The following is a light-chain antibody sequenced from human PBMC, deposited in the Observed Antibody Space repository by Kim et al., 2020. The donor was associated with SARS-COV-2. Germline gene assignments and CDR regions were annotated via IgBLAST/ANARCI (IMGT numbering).Light chain of an antibody. CDR3: QQLDDYPRT. V-gene: IGKV1-9*01. CDR2: AAS. J-gene: IGKJ4*01. CDR1: QGISRY. Sequence: ASVGDRVPITCRASQGISRYLAWYQQTPGKAPKLLIYAASTLQTGVPSRFSGSGSGTEFTLTINTLQPEDFATYYCQQLDDYPRTFGGGTKVDIK.